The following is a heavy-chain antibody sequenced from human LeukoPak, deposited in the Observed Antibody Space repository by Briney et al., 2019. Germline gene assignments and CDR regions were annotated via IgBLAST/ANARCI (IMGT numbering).Heavy chain of an antibody. D-gene: IGHD3-10*01. J-gene: IGHJ4*02. CDR3: ARGPRTMVRGVTGSPQFDY. CDR2: INHSGST. CDR1: GGSFSGYY. Sequence: SETLSLTCAVYGGSFSGYYWSWIRQPPGKGLEWIGEINHSGSTNYNPSPKSRVTISVDTSKNQFSLKLSSVTAADTAVYYCARGPRTMVRGVTGSPQFDYWGQGTLVTVSS. V-gene: IGHV4-34*01.